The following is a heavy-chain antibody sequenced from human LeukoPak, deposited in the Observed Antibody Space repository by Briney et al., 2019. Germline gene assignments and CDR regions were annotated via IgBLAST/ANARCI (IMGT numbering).Heavy chain of an antibody. Sequence: PSETLSLTCAVYGGSFSGYYWSWIRQPPGKGLEWIGEINHSGSTNYNPSLKSRVTISVDTSKNQFSLKLSSVTAADTALYYCARTCSSSSCYMVHWGQGTLVTVSS. V-gene: IGHV4-34*01. CDR2: INHSGST. D-gene: IGHD2-2*02. CDR3: ARTCSSSSCYMVH. J-gene: IGHJ4*02. CDR1: GGSFSGYY.